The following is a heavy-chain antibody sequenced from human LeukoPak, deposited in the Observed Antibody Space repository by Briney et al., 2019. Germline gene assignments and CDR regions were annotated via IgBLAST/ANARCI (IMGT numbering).Heavy chain of an antibody. Sequence: ASVKVSCKASGYTFNDYYMYWVRQAPGQGLEWVGRITPSVDTTNYAQKFRDRVTMTRDTSTSTVYMELSSLRSEDTAVYHCVREESGGYFDYWGQGTLVTVSS. D-gene: IGHD2-8*02. CDR1: GYTFNDYY. V-gene: IGHV1-46*02. CDR3: VREESGGYFDY. CDR2: ITPSVDTT. J-gene: IGHJ4*02.